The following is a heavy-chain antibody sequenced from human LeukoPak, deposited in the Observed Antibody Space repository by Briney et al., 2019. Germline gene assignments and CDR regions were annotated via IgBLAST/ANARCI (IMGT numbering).Heavy chain of an antibody. CDR1: GFTFSSYS. D-gene: IGHD3-3*01. CDR2: ISSSSSYI. CDR3: ARNWVYYDFWSAPDDAFDI. J-gene: IGHJ3*02. Sequence: GGSLRLSCAASGFTFSSYSMNWVRQAPGKGLEWVSSISSSSSYIYYADSVKGRFTISRDNAKNSLYLQMNSLSAEDTAVYYCARNWVYYDFWSAPDDAFDIWGQGTMVTVSS. V-gene: IGHV3-21*01.